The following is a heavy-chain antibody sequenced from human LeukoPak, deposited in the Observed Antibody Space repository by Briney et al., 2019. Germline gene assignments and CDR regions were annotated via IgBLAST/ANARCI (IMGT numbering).Heavy chain of an antibody. Sequence: PSETLSLTCVVYGGPFSGYYRSWIRQPPGKGLEWIGEINHSGITRYNPSLKSRVTISVDTSKNQFSLNLNSVTAADTAVYYCARGMIAASELGLAWGQGILVTASS. J-gene: IGHJ5*02. CDR3: ARGMIAASELGLA. CDR2: INHSGIT. V-gene: IGHV4-34*01. D-gene: IGHD6-13*01. CDR1: GGPFSGYY.